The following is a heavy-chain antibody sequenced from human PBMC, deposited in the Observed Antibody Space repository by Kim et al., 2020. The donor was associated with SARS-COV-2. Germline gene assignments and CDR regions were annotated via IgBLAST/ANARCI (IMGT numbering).Heavy chain of an antibody. J-gene: IGHJ4*02. D-gene: IGHD3-10*01. Sequence: GSPTYAQGFTGRLVFSLDTSVNTAYLQIRNLKSEDSAVYYCARAGDFDFWGQGTLVTVSS. V-gene: IGHV7-4-1*02. CDR2: GSP. CDR3: ARAGDFDF.